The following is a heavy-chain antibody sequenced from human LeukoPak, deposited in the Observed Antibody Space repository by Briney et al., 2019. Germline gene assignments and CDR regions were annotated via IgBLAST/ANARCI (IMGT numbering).Heavy chain of an antibody. J-gene: IGHJ3*02. CDR3: ARGPSCTSTSCYVIGALDI. D-gene: IGHD2-2*01. CDR2: ISASANST. CDR1: GFTFDIYA. Sequence: GGSLTLSCAASGFTFDIYAMTWVRQAPGKGPDWVSGISASANSTYYADSVKGRFIISRDNSKNTLFLQMNSLRVDDMAVYYCARGPSCTSTSCYVIGALDIWGLGTTVTVSS. V-gene: IGHV3-23*01.